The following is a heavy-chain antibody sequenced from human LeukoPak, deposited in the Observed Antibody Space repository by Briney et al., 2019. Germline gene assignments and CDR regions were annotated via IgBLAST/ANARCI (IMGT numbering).Heavy chain of an antibody. J-gene: IGHJ4*02. CDR2: IKYDGSEK. V-gene: IGHV3-7*01. Sequence: KPGGSLRLSCAASGFTFSSYSMNWVRQAPGKGPEWVANIKYDGSEKFYVDSVRGRFTISRDNAKYSLYLQMDSLRAEDTAVYYCARDLFCDYDGSACHPGTDFWGQGSLVTVSS. CDR3: ARDLFCDYDGSACHPGTDF. D-gene: IGHD3-22*01. CDR1: GFTFSSYS.